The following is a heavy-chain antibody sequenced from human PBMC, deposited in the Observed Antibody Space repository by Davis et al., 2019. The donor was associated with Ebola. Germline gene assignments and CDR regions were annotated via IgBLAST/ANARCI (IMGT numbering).Heavy chain of an antibody. V-gene: IGHV3-7*03. CDR3: ARGDSRWSNWYFDL. CDR1: RFTLSTYW. D-gene: IGHD2-15*01. CDR2: MKPDGSDK. Sequence: PGGFLRLSCAASRFTLSTYWMHWVRQAPGKGLEWVANMKPDGSDKNYVDSVKGRFTISRDNAENSLYLQMNSLRVEDTAVYYCARGDSRWSNWYFDLWGRGTLVTVSS. J-gene: IGHJ2*01.